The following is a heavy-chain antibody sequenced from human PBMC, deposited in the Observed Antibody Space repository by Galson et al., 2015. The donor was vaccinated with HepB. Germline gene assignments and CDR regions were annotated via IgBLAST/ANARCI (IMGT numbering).Heavy chain of an antibody. CDR1: GYTFTSYG. Sequence: SVKVSCKASGYTFTSYGISWVRQAPGQGLEWMGWISAYNGNTNYAQKFQGRVTMTTDTSTSTVYMELRSLRSDDTAVYYCARDDILTPYYYGMDVWGQGTTVTVSS. V-gene: IGHV1-18*01. CDR3: ARDDILTPYYYGMDV. CDR2: ISAYNGNT. D-gene: IGHD3-9*01. J-gene: IGHJ6*02.